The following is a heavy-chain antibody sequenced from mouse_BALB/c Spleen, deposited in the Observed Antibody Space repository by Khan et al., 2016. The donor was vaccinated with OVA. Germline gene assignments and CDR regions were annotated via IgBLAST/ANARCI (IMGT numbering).Heavy chain of an antibody. J-gene: IGHJ3*01. CDR3: AINSYMYDVTY. D-gene: IGHD2-14*01. Sequence: QVQLQQSGPGLVQPSQSLSITCTVSGFSLNTYGIHWIRQSQGKGLEWLGVIRSGGSTDYNGAFISRLNITKDNSKSQVFIKMNSLQADDTSIYYGAINSYMYDVTYWGQGTLVTVSA. V-gene: IGHV2-2*01. CDR2: IRSGGST. CDR1: GFSLNTYG.